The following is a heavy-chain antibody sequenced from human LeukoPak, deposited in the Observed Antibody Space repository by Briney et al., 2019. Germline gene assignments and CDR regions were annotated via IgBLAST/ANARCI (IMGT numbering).Heavy chain of an antibody. CDR1: GYSFTSYW. D-gene: IGHD2-2*01. V-gene: IGHV5-51*01. CDR2: IYPGDSDT. J-gene: IGHJ6*03. Sequence: GESLKISCKGSGYSFTSYWIVWVRQMPGKGLEWMGTIYPGDSDTRYSPSFQGQVTISADKSISTAYLQWSSLKASDTAMYYCARHDIVEVPAATSYYYMDVWGKGTTVTVSS. CDR3: ARHDIVEVPAATSYYYMDV.